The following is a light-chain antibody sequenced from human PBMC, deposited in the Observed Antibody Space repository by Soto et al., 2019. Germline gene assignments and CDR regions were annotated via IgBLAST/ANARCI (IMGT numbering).Light chain of an antibody. Sequence: EIVLTQSPATLSLSPGERATLSCRASQSVRTYLAWYQQKPGQAPRLLIYDASNRATDIPDRFSGSGSGTDFTLTISSLDPEDFAVYYCQQYGTSLYTFGQGTKVDIK. CDR1: QSVRTY. J-gene: IGKJ2*01. CDR3: QQYGTSLYT. V-gene: IGKV3-11*01. CDR2: DAS.